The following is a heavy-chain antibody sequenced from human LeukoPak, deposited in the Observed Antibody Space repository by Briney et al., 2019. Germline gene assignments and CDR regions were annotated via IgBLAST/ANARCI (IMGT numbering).Heavy chain of an antibody. CDR2: ISTSGSII. CDR3: AKDLATIAY. CDR1: GFTFSDYG. Sequence: GGSLRLSCAASGFTFSDYGMNWVRQAPGKGLEWILHISTSGSIIHYADSVKGRFTISRDNSKNTLYLQMNSLRAEDTAVYYCAKDLATIAYWGQGTLVTVSS. J-gene: IGHJ4*02. V-gene: IGHV3-48*01. D-gene: IGHD5-12*01.